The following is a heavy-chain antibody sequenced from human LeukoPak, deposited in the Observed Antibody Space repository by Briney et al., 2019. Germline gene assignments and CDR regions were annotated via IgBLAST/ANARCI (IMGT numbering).Heavy chain of an antibody. CDR1: GGSFSGYY. CDR3: ARGRNSCYGSGSYWNY. Sequence: SETLSLTCAVYGGSFSGYYWSWIRQPPGKGLEWIGEINHSGSTNYNPSLKSRVTISVDTSKNQFSLKLGSVTAADTAVYYCARGRNSCYGSGSYWNYWGQGTLVTVSS. D-gene: IGHD3-10*01. CDR2: INHSGST. V-gene: IGHV4-34*01. J-gene: IGHJ4*02.